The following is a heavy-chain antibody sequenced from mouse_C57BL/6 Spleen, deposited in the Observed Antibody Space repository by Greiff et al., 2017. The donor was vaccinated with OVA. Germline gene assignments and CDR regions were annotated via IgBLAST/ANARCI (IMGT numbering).Heavy chain of an antibody. V-gene: IGHV5-16*01. J-gene: IGHJ4*01. CDR1: GFTFSDYY. CDR3: ARDRAQAMDY. CDR2: INYDGSST. D-gene: IGHD3-1*01. Sequence: EVQVVESEGGLVQPGSSMKLSCTASGFTFSDYYMAWVRQVPEKGLEWVANINYDGSSTYYLDSLKSRFIISRDNAKNILYLQMSSLKSEDTATYYCARDRAQAMDYWGQGTSVTVSS.